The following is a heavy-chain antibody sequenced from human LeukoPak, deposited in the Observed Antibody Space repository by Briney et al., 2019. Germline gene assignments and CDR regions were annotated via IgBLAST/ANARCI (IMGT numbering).Heavy chain of an antibody. CDR2: IYSGGIT. Sequence: GGSLRLSCAASGFIVSSNYMSWVRQTPGKGLEWVAVIYSGGITYYADSVKGRFNVPRDNSKNTVYLQMNSLRGEDTAVYYCARSSMAVAGTLGYWGQGTLVTVSS. CDR3: ARSSMAVAGTLGY. J-gene: IGHJ4*02. D-gene: IGHD6-19*01. V-gene: IGHV3-66*01. CDR1: GFIVSSNY.